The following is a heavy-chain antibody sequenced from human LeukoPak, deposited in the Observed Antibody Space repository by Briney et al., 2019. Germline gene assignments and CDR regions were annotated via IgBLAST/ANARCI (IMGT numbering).Heavy chain of an antibody. CDR1: GYTFTSYD. CDR2: MNPNSGNT. J-gene: IGHJ6*02. Sequence: ASVKVSCKASGYTFTSYDINWVRQATGQGLEWMGWMNPNSGNTGYAQKFQGRVTMTRNTSISTAYMELSSLRSEDTAVYYCARGAVGLLWFGELPYYYGMDVWGQGTTVTVSS. D-gene: IGHD3-10*01. CDR3: ARGAVGLLWFGELPYYYGMDV. V-gene: IGHV1-8*01.